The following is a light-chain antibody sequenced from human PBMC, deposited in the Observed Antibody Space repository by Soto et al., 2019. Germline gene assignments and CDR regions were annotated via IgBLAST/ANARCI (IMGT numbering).Light chain of an antibody. Sequence: DIQMTQSPSSLSASVEDRVIITCRASQSISSYLNGYQQKPGKAPKLLIYAASSWQSGVPSRFSGSGSGTDFTLTISSLQPEDFATYYCQQSYRTPITFGQGTRLEI. CDR3: QQSYRTPIT. CDR2: AAS. J-gene: IGKJ5*01. CDR1: QSISSY. V-gene: IGKV1-39*01.